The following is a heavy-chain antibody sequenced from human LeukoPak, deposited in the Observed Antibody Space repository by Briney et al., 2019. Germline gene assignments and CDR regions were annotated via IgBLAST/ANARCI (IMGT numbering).Heavy chain of an antibody. Sequence: PGGSLRLSCAASGFTFSSYAMSWVRQAPGKGLEWVSAISGSGGSTYYADSVKGRFTISRDNAKNTLYLQMNSLRAEDTAVYYCAKMDSGITIFGVVITAGYYYYYMDVWGKGTTVTVSS. V-gene: IGHV3-23*01. CDR3: AKMDSGITIFGVVITAGYYYYYMDV. J-gene: IGHJ6*03. CDR1: GFTFSSYA. D-gene: IGHD3-3*01. CDR2: ISGSGGST.